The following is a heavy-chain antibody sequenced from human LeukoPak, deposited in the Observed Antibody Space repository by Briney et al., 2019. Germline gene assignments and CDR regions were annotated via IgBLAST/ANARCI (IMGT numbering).Heavy chain of an antibody. J-gene: IGHJ3*02. CDR3: ARHYRGALAGTMGAFDI. D-gene: IGHD6-19*01. CDR1: GGSISSRSYY. CDR2: IHYSGST. Sequence: SETLSLTCTVSGGSISSRSYYWGWVRQPPGKGLEWTGSIHYSGSTYYDASFKSRVTMSVDTSKNQFSLRLSSVTAADTAVYYCARHYRGALAGTMGAFDIWGQGTMVTVSS. V-gene: IGHV4-39*01.